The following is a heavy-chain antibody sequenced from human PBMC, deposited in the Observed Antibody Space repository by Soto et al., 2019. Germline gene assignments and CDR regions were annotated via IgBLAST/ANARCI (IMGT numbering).Heavy chain of an antibody. CDR3: AKDPAYSSSWVFDY. V-gene: IGHV3-30*18. D-gene: IGHD6-13*01. J-gene: IGHJ4*02. CDR1: GFTFSSYG. CDR2: ISYDGSYK. Sequence: QVQLVESGGGVVQPGRSLRLSCTASGFTFSSYGMHWVRQAPGKGLEWVAVISYDGSYKYYADSVKGRFTISRDSSKSTLYLQMNSLRTEDTAVYYCAKDPAYSSSWVFDYWGQGTLVTVSS.